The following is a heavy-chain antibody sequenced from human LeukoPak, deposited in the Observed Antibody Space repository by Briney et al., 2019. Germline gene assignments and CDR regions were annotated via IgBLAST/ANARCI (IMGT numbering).Heavy chain of an antibody. CDR1: GGTFISYA. D-gene: IGHD5-12*01. CDR3: AGGDIVAYYFDY. CDR2: IIPIFGTA. Sequence: SSVEVSCKASGGTFISYAISWVRQAPGQGLEWMGGIIPIFGTANYAQKFQGRVTITADKSTSTAYMELSSLRSEDTAVYYCAGGDIVAYYFDYWGQGTLVTVSS. J-gene: IGHJ4*02. V-gene: IGHV1-69*06.